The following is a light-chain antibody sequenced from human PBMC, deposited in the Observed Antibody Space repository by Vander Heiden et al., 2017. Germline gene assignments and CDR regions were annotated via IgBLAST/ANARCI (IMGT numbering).Light chain of an antibody. J-gene: IGLJ1*01. CDR1: SSDVGGYEY. CDR3: SSYAGNNNKV. Sequence: QSALAQPPSASGSPGQSVAISCTGSSSDVGGYEYVSLYQQHPGKAPKLIIYEVTKRSSGVPDRFSGSKSGNTASLTVSGLQAEDEADYYCSSYAGNNNKVFGTGTKVTVL. V-gene: IGLV2-8*01. CDR2: EVT.